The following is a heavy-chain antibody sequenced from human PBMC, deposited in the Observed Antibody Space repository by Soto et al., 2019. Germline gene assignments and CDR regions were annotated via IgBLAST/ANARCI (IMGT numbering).Heavy chain of an antibody. J-gene: IGHJ4*02. D-gene: IGHD3-10*01. CDR1: GFTFSSYG. CDR2: IWYDGSNK. Sequence: GGSLRLSCAASGFTFSSYGMHWVRQAPGKGLEWVAVIWYDGSNKYYADSVKGRFTISRDNSKNTLYLQMNSLRAEDTAVYYCARDVTYYYGSGSYYSLNHFDYWGQGTLVTVSS. CDR3: ARDVTYYYGSGSYYSLNHFDY. V-gene: IGHV3-33*01.